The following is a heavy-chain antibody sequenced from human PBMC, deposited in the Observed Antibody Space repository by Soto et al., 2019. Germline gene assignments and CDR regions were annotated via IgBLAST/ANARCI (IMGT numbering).Heavy chain of an antibody. Sequence: ASVKVSCKASGGTFSSYAISWVRQAPGQGLEWMGGIIPIFGTANYAQKSQGRVTITADESTSTAYMELSSLRYEDTAVYYCARGGTMIVVVPNWFDPWGQGTLVTVSS. V-gene: IGHV1-69*13. CDR3: ARGGTMIVVVPNWFDP. J-gene: IGHJ5*02. CDR1: GGTFSSYA. CDR2: IIPIFGTA. D-gene: IGHD3-22*01.